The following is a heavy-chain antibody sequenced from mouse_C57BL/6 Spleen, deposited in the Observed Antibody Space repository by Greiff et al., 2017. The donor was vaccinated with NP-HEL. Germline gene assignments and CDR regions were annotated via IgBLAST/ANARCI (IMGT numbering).Heavy chain of an antibody. CDR1: GYTFTSYW. CDR3: ARLGYYSNYRAMDY. D-gene: IGHD2-5*01. CDR2: IYPSDSET. V-gene: IGHV1-61*01. Sequence: QVQLQQPGAELVRPGSSVKLSCKASGYTFTSYWMDWVKQRPGQGLEWIGNIYPSDSETHYNQKFKDKATLTVDKSSSTAYMQLSSLTSEDSAVYYCARLGYYSNYRAMDYWGQGTSVTVSS. J-gene: IGHJ4*01.